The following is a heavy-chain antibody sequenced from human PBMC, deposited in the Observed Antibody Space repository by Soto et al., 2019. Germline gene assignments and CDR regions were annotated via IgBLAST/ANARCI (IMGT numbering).Heavy chain of an antibody. D-gene: IGHD3-16*01. Sequence: EVQVVESGGGLVQPGGSLRLSCVASGFRFSSYWMTWVRQAPGKGLEWVAIINQDTSYRYYVDSVEGRFTISRDNAKSSVYLQMNSLRAEDTALYYCANVGYNDWDFDRWGQGTLVTVSS. CDR1: GFRFSSYW. V-gene: IGHV3-7*01. CDR3: ANVGYNDWDFDR. CDR2: INQDTSYR. J-gene: IGHJ4*02.